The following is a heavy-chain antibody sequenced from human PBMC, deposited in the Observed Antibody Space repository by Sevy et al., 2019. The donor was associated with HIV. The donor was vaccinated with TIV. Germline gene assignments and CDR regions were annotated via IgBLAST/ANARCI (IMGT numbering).Heavy chain of an antibody. J-gene: IGHJ1*01. CDR2: IYPGDSDT. D-gene: IGHD3-22*01. CDR3: ARHSNYDSSGSIGEYFQH. Sequence: GESLKISCKGSGYSFTSYWIGWVRQMPGKGLEWMGIIYPGDSDTRYSPSFQGQVTISADKSISTAYLQWSSLKASDTAMYYCARHSNYDSSGSIGEYFQHWGQGTLVTVSS. V-gene: IGHV5-51*01. CDR1: GYSFTSYW.